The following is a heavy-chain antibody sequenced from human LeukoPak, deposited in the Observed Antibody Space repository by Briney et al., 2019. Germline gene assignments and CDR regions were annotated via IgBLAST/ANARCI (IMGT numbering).Heavy chain of an antibody. D-gene: IGHD5-24*01. CDR2: IYYSGST. Sequence: SETLSLTCTVSGGSISSSSYYWGWIRQPPGKGLEWIGSIYYSGSTYYNPSLKSRVTMSVDTSKNQFSLKLSSVTAADTAVYYCASSLDLLRYGGAFDIWGQGTMVTVSS. CDR1: GGSISSSSYY. V-gene: IGHV4-39*07. CDR3: ASSLDLLRYGGAFDI. J-gene: IGHJ3*02.